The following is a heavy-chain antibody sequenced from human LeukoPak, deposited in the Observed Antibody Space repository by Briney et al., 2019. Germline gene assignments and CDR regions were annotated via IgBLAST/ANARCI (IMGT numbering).Heavy chain of an antibody. CDR2: MHYNERT. Sequence: SETLSLTCTVTGVSITTGSYYWGWIRQPPGRGLEWIGSMHYNERTYSNPSLKRRVTISVDTSRNQFSLNLSSVTAADTAVFYCASTYSDILTPSYYFDFWGRGTLVTASS. V-gene: IGHV4-39*01. CDR1: GVSITTGSYY. CDR3: ASTYSDILTPSYYFDF. J-gene: IGHJ4*02. D-gene: IGHD3-9*01.